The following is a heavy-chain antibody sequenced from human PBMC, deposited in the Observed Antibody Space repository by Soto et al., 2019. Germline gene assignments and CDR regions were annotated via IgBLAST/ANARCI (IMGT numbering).Heavy chain of an antibody. CDR2: ISGSGGST. CDR3: AKSANLGAIVTTNYFDY. V-gene: IGHV3-23*01. J-gene: IGHJ4*02. D-gene: IGHD3-16*01. CDR1: GFTFSSYA. Sequence: PGGSLRLSCAASGFTFSSYAMSWVRQAPGKGLEWVSAISGSGGSTYYADSVKGRFSISRDDSKNTLSLQMNSLRAEDTAVYYCAKSANLGAIVTTNYFDYWGQGTLVTVSS.